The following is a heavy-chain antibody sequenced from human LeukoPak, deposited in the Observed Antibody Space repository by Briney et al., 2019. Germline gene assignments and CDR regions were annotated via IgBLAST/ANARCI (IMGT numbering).Heavy chain of an antibody. CDR2: IFDSGYT. V-gene: IGHV4-59*01. CDR3: ARGASGWYWIDY. D-gene: IGHD6-19*01. Sequence: SETLSLTCTVSGGSISSYYWSWIRQPPGKGLELIGYIFDSGYTNYNPSFKGRVTISVDTSKNQFSLKLSSVTAADTAVFYCARGASGWYWIDYWGLGTLVTVSS. CDR1: GGSISSYY. J-gene: IGHJ4*02.